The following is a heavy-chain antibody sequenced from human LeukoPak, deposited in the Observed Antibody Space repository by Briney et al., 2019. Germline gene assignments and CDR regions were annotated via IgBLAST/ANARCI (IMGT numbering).Heavy chain of an antibody. CDR2: VSTTGYYI. Sequence: SGGSLRLSCAASGFTFSGYSMNWVRQAPGKGLEWVSSVSTTGYYIYYADSVKGRFTISRDNSKNTLYLQMNSLRAEDTAVYYCAKDRYSSGPGAFDYWGQGTLVTVSS. CDR3: AKDRYSSGPGAFDY. D-gene: IGHD6-19*01. J-gene: IGHJ4*02. V-gene: IGHV3-21*04. CDR1: GFTFSGYS.